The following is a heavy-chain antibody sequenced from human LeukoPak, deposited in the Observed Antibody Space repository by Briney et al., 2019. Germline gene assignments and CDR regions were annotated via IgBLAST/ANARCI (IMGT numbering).Heavy chain of an antibody. CDR3: ARSRRGYYMDV. J-gene: IGHJ6*03. CDR2: MNPGSGDT. Sequence: GASVKVSCKASGYTFSNFDVNWVRQAPGQGLEWMAWMNPGSGDTGYVGKFQARLTMSSNTSITTAPMERSSLTSEDTAVYYCARSRRGYYMDVWGKGTTVIVSS. CDR1: GYTFSNFD. V-gene: IGHV1-8*02.